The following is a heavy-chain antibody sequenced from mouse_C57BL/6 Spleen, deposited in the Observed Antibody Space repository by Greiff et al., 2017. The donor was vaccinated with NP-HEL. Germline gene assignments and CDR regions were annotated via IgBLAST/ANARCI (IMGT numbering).Heavy chain of an antibody. CDR1: GYAFSSSW. Sequence: VQLQQSGPELVKPGASVKISCKASGYAFSSSWMNWVKQRPGKGLEWIGRIYPGDGDTNYNGKFKGKATLTADKSSSTAYMQLSSLTSEDSAVYFCAPTAVVARYFDVWGTGTTVTVSS. J-gene: IGHJ1*03. CDR3: APTAVVARYFDV. D-gene: IGHD1-1*01. CDR2: IYPGDGDT. V-gene: IGHV1-82*01.